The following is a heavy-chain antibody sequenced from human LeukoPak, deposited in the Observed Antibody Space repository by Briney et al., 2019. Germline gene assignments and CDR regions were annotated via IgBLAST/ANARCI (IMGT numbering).Heavy chain of an antibody. CDR3: ARASPVDCSSTSCYGWFDP. Sequence: ASVKVSCKASGYTFTGYHMHWVRQAPGQGLEWMGWINPNSGGTNYAQKFQGWVTMTRDTSISTAYMELSRLRSDDTAVYYCARASPVDCSSTSCYGWFDPWGQGTLVTVSS. CDR2: INPNSGGT. D-gene: IGHD2-2*01. V-gene: IGHV1-2*04. J-gene: IGHJ5*02. CDR1: GYTFTGYH.